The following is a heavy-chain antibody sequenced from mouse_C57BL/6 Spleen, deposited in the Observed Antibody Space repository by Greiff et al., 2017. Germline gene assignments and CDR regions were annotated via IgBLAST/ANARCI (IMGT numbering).Heavy chain of an antibody. CDR1: GYTFTSYW. J-gene: IGHJ1*03. CDR3: LITTVVATHCYFDV. D-gene: IGHD1-1*01. Sequence: VQLKESGTVLARPGASVKMSCKTSGYTFTSYWMHWVKQRPGQGLEWIGAIYPGNSDTSYNQKFKGKAKLTAVTSASTAYMELSSLTNEDSAVYYCLITTVVATHCYFDVGGTGTTVTVSS. CDR2: IYPGNSDT. V-gene: IGHV1-5*01.